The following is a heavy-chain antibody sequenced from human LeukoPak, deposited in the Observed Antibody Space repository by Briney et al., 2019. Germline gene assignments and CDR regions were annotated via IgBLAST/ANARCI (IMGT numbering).Heavy chain of an antibody. Sequence: SETLALTCTVSGGSISSYYWSWIRQRAGKGREWIGRIYTSGSTNYNPSLKSRVTMSVDTSKNQFSLKLSSVTAADTAVYYCARELDSSGYTFYYYYYMDVWGKGTTVTISS. CDR1: GGSISSYY. V-gene: IGHV4-4*07. CDR2: IYTSGST. CDR3: ARELDSSGYTFYYYYYMDV. J-gene: IGHJ6*03. D-gene: IGHD3-22*01.